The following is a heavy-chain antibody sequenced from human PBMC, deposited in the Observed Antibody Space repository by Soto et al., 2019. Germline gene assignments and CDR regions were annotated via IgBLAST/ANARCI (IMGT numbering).Heavy chain of an antibody. CDR2: IYHSGST. CDR1: GGSISSGGYS. CDR3: ARVPGP. V-gene: IGHV4-30-2*01. J-gene: IGHJ5*02. Sequence: SETLSLTCAVSGGSISSGGYSWSWIRQPPGKGLEWIGYIYHSGSTYYNPSLKSRVTISVDRSKNQFSLKLSSAAAADTAVYYCARVPGPWGQGTLVTVSS.